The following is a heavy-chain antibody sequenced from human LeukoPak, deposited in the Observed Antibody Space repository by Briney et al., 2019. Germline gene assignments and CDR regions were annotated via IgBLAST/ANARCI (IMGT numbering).Heavy chain of an antibody. V-gene: IGHV4-59*01. D-gene: IGHD3-22*01. J-gene: IGHJ4*02. CDR1: GGSISSYY. CDR3: ARGTYYYDSSEGY. Sequence: SETLSLTCTVSGGSISSYYWSWIRQPPGKGLEWIGYIYYSGSTNYNPSLKSRVTISVDTSRNQFSLKLSSVTAADTAVYYCARGTYYYDSSEGYWGRGILVTVSS. CDR2: IYYSGST.